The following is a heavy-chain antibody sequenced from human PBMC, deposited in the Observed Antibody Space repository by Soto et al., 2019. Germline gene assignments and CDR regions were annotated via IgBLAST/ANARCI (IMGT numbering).Heavy chain of an antibody. V-gene: IGHV1-3*01. J-gene: IGHJ6*02. Sequence: GASVKVSCKASGYTFTSYAMHWVRQAPGQRLEWMGWINAGNGNTKYSQKFQGRVTITRDTSASTAYMELSSLRSEDTAVYYCARAEIRYCSSTSCPPSYYYYGMDVWGQGTTVTVSS. CDR3: ARAEIRYCSSTSCPPSYYYYGMDV. CDR2: INAGNGNT. D-gene: IGHD2-2*01. CDR1: GYTFTSYA.